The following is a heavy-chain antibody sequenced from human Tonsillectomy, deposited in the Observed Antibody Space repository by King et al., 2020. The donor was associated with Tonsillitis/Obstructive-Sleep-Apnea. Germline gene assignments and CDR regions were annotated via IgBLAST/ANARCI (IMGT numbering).Heavy chain of an antibody. V-gene: IGHV2-5*02. CDR3: AHRRRPLPVTMGFDY. Sequence: TLKESGPTLVKPTQTLTLTCTFSGFSLSTSGVGVGWIRQPPGKALEWLALIYWDVDKRYSPSLKSRLTITKDTSKNQVVLTITNMDPMDTATYYCAHRRRPLPVTMGFDYWGQGTLVTVSS. J-gene: IGHJ4*02. CDR2: IYWDVDK. D-gene: IGHD4-17*01. CDR1: GFSLSTSGVG.